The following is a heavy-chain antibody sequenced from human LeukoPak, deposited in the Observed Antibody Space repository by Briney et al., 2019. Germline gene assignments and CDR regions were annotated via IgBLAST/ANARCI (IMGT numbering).Heavy chain of an antibody. CDR2: IYSGGST. Sequence: PGGSLRPSCAASGFTVSSNYMSWVRQAPGKGLEWVSVIYSGGSTYYADSVKGRFTISRDNSKNTLYLQMNSLRAEDTAVYYCARDYYYDSSGYLPDYWGQGTLVTVSS. D-gene: IGHD3-22*01. CDR3: ARDYYYDSSGYLPDY. CDR1: GFTVSSNY. V-gene: IGHV3-66*02. J-gene: IGHJ4*02.